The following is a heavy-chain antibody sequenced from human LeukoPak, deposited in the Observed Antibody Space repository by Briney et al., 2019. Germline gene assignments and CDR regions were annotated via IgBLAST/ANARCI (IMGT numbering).Heavy chain of an antibody. CDR3: EKGRPGNYCCYRDV. V-gene: IGHV3-23*01. Sequence: GGSLRLSCAASGCTLSSYSMTWVRQAPGKGLECGSSISSSGEYTYYADCVKGRLNIYRENSKNTLCLLKRRLRGQDTAIYYCEKGRPGNYCCYRDVWGKGTTVTVSS. D-gene: IGHD6-25*01. CDR2: ISSSGEYT. J-gene: IGHJ6*03. CDR1: GCTLSSYS.